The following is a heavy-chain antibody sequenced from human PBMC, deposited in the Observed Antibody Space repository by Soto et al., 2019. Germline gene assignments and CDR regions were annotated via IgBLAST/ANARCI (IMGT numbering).Heavy chain of an antibody. V-gene: IGHV3-23*01. CDR1: GFTFSSHP. Sequence: EVQLLESGGGLVQPGGSLRLSCAASGFTFSSHPMSWVRQAPGKGLEWVSAISYTGGSRYYADSVQGRFTISRDNSKNSLDLQMNNLRAEDTAIYYCAKALVTASYYFDYWCQGTLVAVSS. J-gene: IGHJ4*02. CDR3: AKALVTASYYFDY. CDR2: ISYTGGSR. D-gene: IGHD2-21*02.